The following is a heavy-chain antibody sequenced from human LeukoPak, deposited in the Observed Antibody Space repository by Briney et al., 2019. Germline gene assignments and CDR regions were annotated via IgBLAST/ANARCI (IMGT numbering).Heavy chain of an antibody. V-gene: IGHV3-33*01. D-gene: IGHD5-12*01. Sequence: GGSLRLSCAASGFTFSSNGMHWVRQAPGKGLEWVAVIWYDGSNKYYADSVKGRFTISRDNSKNTLYLQMNSLRAEDTAVYYCARSLSGYDAFDYWGQGTLVTVSS. J-gene: IGHJ4*02. CDR1: GFTFSSNG. CDR2: IWYDGSNK. CDR3: ARSLSGYDAFDY.